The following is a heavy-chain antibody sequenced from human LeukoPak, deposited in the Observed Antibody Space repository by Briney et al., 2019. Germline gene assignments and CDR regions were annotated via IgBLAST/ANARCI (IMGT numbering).Heavy chain of an antibody. Sequence: PSETLSLTCAVSGYSISSGYYWGWIRQPPGKGLEWIGSIYHSGSTYYNPPLKSRVTISVDTSKNQFSLKLSSVTAADTAVYYCAREGDARDAFDIWGQGTMVTVSS. CDR3: AREGDARDAFDI. CDR1: GYSISSGYY. J-gene: IGHJ3*02. CDR2: IYHSGST. V-gene: IGHV4-38-2*02. D-gene: IGHD2-2*01.